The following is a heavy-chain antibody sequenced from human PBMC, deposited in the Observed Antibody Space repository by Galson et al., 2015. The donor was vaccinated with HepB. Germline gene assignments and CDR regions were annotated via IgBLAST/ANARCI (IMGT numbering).Heavy chain of an antibody. J-gene: IGHJ6*02. CDR3: ARDRDYDFLSAFYAMDV. CDR1: GFTFNNYG. CDR2: IWYDGSNK. D-gene: IGHD3-3*01. Sequence: SLRLSCAASGFTFNNYGMHWVRQAPGKGLEWVAVIWYDGSNKYYVDSVKGRFTISRDNSKNTLYLQMNSLRDEDTAVYYCARDRDYDFLSAFYAMDVWGQGTTVTVSS. V-gene: IGHV3-33*01.